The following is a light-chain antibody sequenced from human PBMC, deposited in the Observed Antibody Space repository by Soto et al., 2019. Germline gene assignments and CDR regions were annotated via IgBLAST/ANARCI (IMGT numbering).Light chain of an antibody. V-gene: IGLV1-40*01. Sequence: QSVLTQPPSVSRAPGQRVTISCTGSNSNIGAGYDVHWYQQLPGTAPKLLIYGNNNRPSGVPDRFSGSKSGTSASLAITGLQAEDEADYYCQSYDSSLSGYVFGTGTKVTVL. CDR1: NSNIGAGYD. CDR2: GNN. J-gene: IGLJ1*01. CDR3: QSYDSSLSGYV.